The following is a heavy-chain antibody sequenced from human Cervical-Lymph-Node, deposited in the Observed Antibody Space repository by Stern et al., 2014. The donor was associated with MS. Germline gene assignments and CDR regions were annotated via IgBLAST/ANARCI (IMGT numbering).Heavy chain of an antibody. Sequence: QVQLQESGPGLVQPSETLSLTCTVSGGSISNYYWRWLRQPPGKGLEWIGYIYYIGTTNYNPSLKSRVTISVDTSKNQFSLRLSSVSVADTAVYYCARHGDTSFVYWGQGTLVTISS. J-gene: IGHJ4*02. CDR1: GGSISNYY. D-gene: IGHD2-21*02. V-gene: IGHV4-59*08. CDR3: ARHGDTSFVY. CDR2: IYYIGTT.